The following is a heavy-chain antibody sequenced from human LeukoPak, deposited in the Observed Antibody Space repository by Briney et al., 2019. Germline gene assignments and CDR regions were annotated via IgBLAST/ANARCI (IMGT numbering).Heavy chain of an antibody. V-gene: IGHV3-21*01. J-gene: IGHJ3*02. Sequence: GGSLRLSCAASGFTFSGYGMFWVRQAPGKGLEWISSISIGGTYIYYADSVKGRFTISRNNAKNSLHLQMNSLRADDTAVHYCTKSRSSWSDDTFDIWGQGTMVTVSS. CDR1: GFTFSGYG. D-gene: IGHD6-13*01. CDR3: TKSRSSWSDDTFDI. CDR2: ISIGGTYI.